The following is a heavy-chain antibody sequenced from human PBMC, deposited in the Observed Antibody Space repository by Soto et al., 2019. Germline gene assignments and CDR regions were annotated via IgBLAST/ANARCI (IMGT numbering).Heavy chain of an antibody. D-gene: IGHD4-17*01. V-gene: IGHV1-69*13. CDR1: GGTFSSYA. Sequence: SVKVSCKASGGTFSSYAISWVRQAPGQGLEWMGGIIPIFGTANYAQKFQGRVTITADESTSTAYMELSSLRSEDTAVYYCARSVMTTVVSYYYYYGMDVWGQGTTVTVSS. CDR2: IIPIFGTA. J-gene: IGHJ6*02. CDR3: ARSVMTTVVSYYYYYGMDV.